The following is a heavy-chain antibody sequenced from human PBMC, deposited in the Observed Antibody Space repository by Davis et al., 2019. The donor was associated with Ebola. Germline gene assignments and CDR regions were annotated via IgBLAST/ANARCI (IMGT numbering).Heavy chain of an antibody. J-gene: IGHJ6*03. CDR1: GYSFTSYW. D-gene: IGHD2-2*02. Sequence: GESLKISCKGSGYSFTSYWISWVRQMPGKGLEWMGRIDPSDSYTNYSPSFQGHVTISADKSISTAYLQWSSLKASDTAMYYCARSVVVPAAIWKNYYYYMDVWGKGTTVTVSS. V-gene: IGHV5-10-1*01. CDR3: ARSVVVPAAIWKNYYYYMDV. CDR2: IDPSDSYT.